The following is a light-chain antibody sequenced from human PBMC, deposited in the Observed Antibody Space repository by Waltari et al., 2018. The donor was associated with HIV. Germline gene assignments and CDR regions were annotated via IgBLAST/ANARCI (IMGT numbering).Light chain of an antibody. CDR3: QQYSIFPLT. V-gene: IGKV1D-8*01. CDR2: GAS. CDR1: EDVSTF. J-gene: IGKJ2*01. Sequence: VCLYCQATEDVSTFVAWYQQKPGTAPKLLIYGASVLQGGVPSRFSGSGSGTDFALTIGCLQSDDLATYFCQQYSIFPLTFGPGT.